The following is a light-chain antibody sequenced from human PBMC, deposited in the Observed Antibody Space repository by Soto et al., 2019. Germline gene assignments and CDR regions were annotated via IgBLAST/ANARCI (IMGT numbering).Light chain of an antibody. CDR3: QQRSDLVT. V-gene: IGKV3-11*01. CDR1: QSVSSY. CDR2: DAS. Sequence: EIVLTQSPATLSLSPGERATLSCRASQSVSSYLAWYQQKPGQGPRLLIYDASNRATGIPGRFSGSGSGTDFTLTISSLEPEDFAVYYCQQRSDLVTFGGGTKVEIK. J-gene: IGKJ4*01.